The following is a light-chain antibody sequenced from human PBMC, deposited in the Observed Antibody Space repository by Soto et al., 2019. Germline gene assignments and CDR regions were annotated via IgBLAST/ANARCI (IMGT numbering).Light chain of an antibody. Sequence: EIVLTQSPGTLSLSPGERATLSCRASQRVSSNNLAWYQQRPGQAPRVGIYGASTRATGIPERFSGSGSGTDFTLTISRLEPEDFAVYYCQQYGRSPFTFGPGTKVDIK. CDR3: QQYGRSPFT. CDR2: GAS. J-gene: IGKJ3*01. V-gene: IGKV3-20*01. CDR1: QRVSSNN.